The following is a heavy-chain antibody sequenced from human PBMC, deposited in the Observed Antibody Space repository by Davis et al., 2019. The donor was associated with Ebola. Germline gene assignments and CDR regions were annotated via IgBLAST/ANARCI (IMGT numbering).Heavy chain of an antibody. CDR2: ISYDGSNK. J-gene: IGHJ6*02. D-gene: IGHD3-3*01. CDR1: GFTFSSYA. CDR3: AKGDYDFWSGYRPIDYYYGMDV. Sequence: LSLTCAASGFTFSSYAMSWVRQAPGKGLEWVAVISYDGSNKYYADSVKGRFTISRDNSKNTLYLQMNSLRAEDTAVYYCAKGDYDFWSGYRPIDYYYGMDVWGQGTTVTVSS. V-gene: IGHV3-30*18.